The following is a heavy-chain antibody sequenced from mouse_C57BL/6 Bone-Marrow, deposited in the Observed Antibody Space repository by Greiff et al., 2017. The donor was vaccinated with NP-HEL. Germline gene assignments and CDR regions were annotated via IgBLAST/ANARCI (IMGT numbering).Heavy chain of an antibody. CDR2: IYHRDGST. CDR1: GYTFTSYD. CDR3: ARWDYDGHYYAMDY. Sequence: QVQLQQSGPELVKPGASVKLSCKASGYTFTSYDITWVKQRPGQGLEWIGWIYHRDGSTKYNEKFKGKATLTVDTSSSTAYMELHSLTSEDSAVYFCARWDYDGHYYAMDYWGQGTSVTVSS. D-gene: IGHD2-4*01. J-gene: IGHJ4*01. V-gene: IGHV1-85*01.